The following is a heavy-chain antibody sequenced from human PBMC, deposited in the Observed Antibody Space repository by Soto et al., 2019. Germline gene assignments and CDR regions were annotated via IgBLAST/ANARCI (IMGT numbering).Heavy chain of an antibody. CDR1: GGTFSSYA. J-gene: IGHJ4*02. CDR3: ARAYISATFYGDYNY. V-gene: IGHV1-69*13. CDR2: IIPIFGTA. Sequence: ASVKVSCKASGGTFSSYAISWVRQAPGQGLEWMGGIIPIFGTANYAQKFQGRVTITADESTSTAYMELSSLRSEDTAVYYCARAYISATFYGDYNYWGQGTLVTVSS. D-gene: IGHD4-17*01.